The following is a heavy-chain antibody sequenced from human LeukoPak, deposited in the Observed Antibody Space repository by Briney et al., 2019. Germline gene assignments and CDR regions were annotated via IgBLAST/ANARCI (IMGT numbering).Heavy chain of an antibody. D-gene: IGHD3-10*01. CDR2: IWHDGSNK. Sequence: QAGGSLRLSCAASGFTFSTYVIHWVRQAPGKGLEWVALIWHDGSNKYYGDSVKDRFTISRDNSKNTLYLQMNSLRAEDTAVYSCARASGPFDYWGQGTVVTVSS. CDR1: GFTFSTYV. CDR3: ARASGPFDY. V-gene: IGHV3-33*01. J-gene: IGHJ4*02.